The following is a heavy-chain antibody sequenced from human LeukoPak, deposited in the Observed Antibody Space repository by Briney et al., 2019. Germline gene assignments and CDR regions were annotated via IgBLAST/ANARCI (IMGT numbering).Heavy chain of an antibody. CDR3: AKAGTTGIHHWFDP. CDR1: GYSISNDYY. J-gene: IGHJ5*02. V-gene: IGHV4-38-2*01. D-gene: IGHD1-1*01. Sequence: SETLSLTCVVSGYSISNDYYWGWIRQPPGKGLEWIGNIYHSGGSYYNPSLKSRVTILVDTSKNQFSLKLSSVTAADTAVYYCAKAGTTGIHHWFDPWGQGNLVTVSS. CDR2: IYHSGGS.